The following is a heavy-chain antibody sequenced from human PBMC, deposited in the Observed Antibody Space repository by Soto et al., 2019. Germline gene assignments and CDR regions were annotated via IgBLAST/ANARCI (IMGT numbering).Heavy chain of an antibody. CDR1: GGTFSSYA. J-gene: IGHJ4*02. Sequence: SVKVSCKASGGTFSSYAISWVRQAPGQGLEWMGGIIPIFGTANYAQKFQGRVTITADESTSTAYMELSSLRSEDTAVYYCASDSGSYYDLGYWGQGTLVTVSS. CDR3: ASDSGSYYDLGY. CDR2: IIPIFGTA. V-gene: IGHV1-69*13. D-gene: IGHD1-26*01.